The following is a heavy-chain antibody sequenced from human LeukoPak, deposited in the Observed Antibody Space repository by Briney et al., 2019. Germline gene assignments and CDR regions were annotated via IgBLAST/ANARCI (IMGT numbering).Heavy chain of an antibody. CDR3: ARGYSGSYWN. D-gene: IGHD1-26*01. V-gene: IGHV1-8*03. CDR2: MDPNSGNT. J-gene: IGHJ4*02. CDR1: GYTFTSYD. Sequence: ASLKASCKASGYTFTSYDINWVRQTTGQGLEWMGWMDPNSGNTGYAQKFQGRVTITRNTSISTAYMELRSLRSEDTALYYCARGYSGSYWNWGQGTLVTVSS.